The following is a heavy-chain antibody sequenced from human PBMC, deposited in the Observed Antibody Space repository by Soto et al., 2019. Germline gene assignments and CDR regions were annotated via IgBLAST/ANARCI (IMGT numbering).Heavy chain of an antibody. CDR3: ARDYADIAVAGIPLLDH. Sequence: QVQLVQSGAEVKKPGASVNVSCKASGFTFIKYAMHWVRQAPGQRPEWMGWINAGNGNTRYSQRWQGRVTITRDTSASTVYMDLSSVISEDTSVYYCARDYADIAVAGIPLLDHLGERTLVTVSS. CDR2: INAGNGNT. J-gene: IGHJ4*01. V-gene: IGHV1-3*01. CDR1: GFTFIKYA. D-gene: IGHD6-19*01.